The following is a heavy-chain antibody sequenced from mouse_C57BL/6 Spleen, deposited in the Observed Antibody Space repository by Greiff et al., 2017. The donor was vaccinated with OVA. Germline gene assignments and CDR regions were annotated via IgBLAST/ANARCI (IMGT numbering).Heavy chain of an antibody. J-gene: IGHJ1*03. Sequence: EVQLVESEGGLVQPGSSMKLSCTASGFTFSDYYMAWVRQVPEKGLEWVANINYDGSSTYYLDSLKSRFIISRDNAKNILYLQMSSLKSEDTATDYCARSTYYDVWGTGTTVTVSS. V-gene: IGHV5-16*01. CDR1: GFTFSDYY. CDR2: INYDGSST. CDR3: ARSTYYDV.